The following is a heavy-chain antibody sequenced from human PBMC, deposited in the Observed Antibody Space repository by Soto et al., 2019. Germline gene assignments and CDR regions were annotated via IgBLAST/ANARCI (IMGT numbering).Heavy chain of an antibody. CDR2: IKTNTEGGTT. V-gene: IGHV3-15*07. Sequence: EVQLVESGGGFIYPGGSLRLSCAASGLTISNAWMNWVRQAPGKGLEWVGRIKTNTEGGTTDYAAAVKGGYTVSRDDSKNTLYLQMNSLKTADTAVYYCTTGSVEGVWGQGTTVTVSS. CDR3: TTGSVEGV. CDR1: GLTISNAW. J-gene: IGHJ6*02. D-gene: IGHD2-15*01.